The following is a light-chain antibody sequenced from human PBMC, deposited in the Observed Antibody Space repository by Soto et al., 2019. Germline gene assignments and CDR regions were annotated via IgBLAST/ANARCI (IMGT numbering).Light chain of an antibody. J-gene: IGLJ3*02. Sequence: QSVLTQPPSASGTPGQRVTISCSGSSSTIGSKTLNWYQQVPGSAPKLLIYTTNQRPSGVPDRFSGSKSGTSASLVISGLQSEDEADYYCQSYDSGLSGHWVFGGGTKLTVL. CDR1: SSTIGSKT. CDR2: TTN. V-gene: IGLV1-44*01. CDR3: QSYDSGLSGHWV.